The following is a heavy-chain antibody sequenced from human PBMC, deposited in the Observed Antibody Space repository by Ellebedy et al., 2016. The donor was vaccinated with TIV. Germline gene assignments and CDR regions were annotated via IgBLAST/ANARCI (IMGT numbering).Heavy chain of an antibody. CDR1: GGSMISDDHY. V-gene: IGHV4-30-4*08. CDR3: ARPKRSERIAYPFDL. Sequence: MPSETLSLTCTVSGGSMISDDHYWSRVRPPPGMGLAWIVYNHYSGTTCSNPSLKHRLSVSIDTSRNQFPLNVRSVTAADTGVYYCARPKRSERIAYPFDLWGQGTMVTVSS. CDR2: NHYSGTT. D-gene: IGHD6-6*01. J-gene: IGHJ3*01.